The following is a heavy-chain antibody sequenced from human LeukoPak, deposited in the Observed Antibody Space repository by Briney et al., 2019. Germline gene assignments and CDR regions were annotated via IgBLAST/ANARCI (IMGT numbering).Heavy chain of an antibody. CDR3: ARSDYYDSSGYYRYYFDY. V-gene: IGHV4-59*08. J-gene: IGHJ4*02. CDR1: GGSISSYY. CDR2: IYHSGST. Sequence: SETLSLTCTVSGGSISSYYWSWIRQPPGKGLEWIGSIYHSGSTYYNPSLKSRVTISVDTSKNQFSLKLSSVTAADTAVYYCARSDYYDSSGYYRYYFDYWGQGTLVTVSS. D-gene: IGHD3-22*01.